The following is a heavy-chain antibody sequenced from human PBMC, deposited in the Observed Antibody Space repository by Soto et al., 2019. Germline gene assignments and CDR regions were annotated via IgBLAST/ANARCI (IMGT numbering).Heavy chain of an antibody. CDR1: GDTFTNFG. CDR3: ARVLRGVGNWFDP. Sequence: GPEVKKPGASVTVSCKTSGDTFTNFGLSWVRQAPGQGLEWMGWIATYNTNRNYAQKFQGRLTLTTDTSTSTAYMELKSLGYDDTAVYYCARVLRGVGNWFDPWGQGTLVTVSS. CDR2: IATYNTNR. J-gene: IGHJ5*02. V-gene: IGHV1-18*01. D-gene: IGHD3-10*01.